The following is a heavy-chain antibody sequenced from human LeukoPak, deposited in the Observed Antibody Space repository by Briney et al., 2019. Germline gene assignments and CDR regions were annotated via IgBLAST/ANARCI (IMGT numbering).Heavy chain of an antibody. Sequence: GSLRLSCAASGFTFSNAWMSWIRQPPGKGLEWIGEINHSGNTNYNPSLKSRVTISVDTSKNQFSLKLSSVTAADTAVYYCARSSGWSYYYYYGMDVWGQGTTVTVSS. D-gene: IGHD6-19*01. J-gene: IGHJ6*02. CDR3: ARSSGWSYYYYYGMDV. CDR1: GFTFSNAW. CDR2: INHSGNT. V-gene: IGHV4-34*08.